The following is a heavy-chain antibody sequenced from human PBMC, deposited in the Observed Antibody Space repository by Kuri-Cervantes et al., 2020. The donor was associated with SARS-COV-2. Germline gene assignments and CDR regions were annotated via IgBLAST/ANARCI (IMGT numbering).Heavy chain of an antibody. CDR2: INPNSGGT. CDR1: GYTFTGYY. CDR3: ARVMIGAFNI. Sequence: ASVKVSCKASGYTFTGYYMHWVRQAPGQGLEWMGWINPNSGGTNYAQKFQGRVTITADESTSTAYMELSSLRSEDTAVYYCARVMIGAFNIWGQGTM. D-gene: IGHD3-10*02. V-gene: IGHV1-2*02. J-gene: IGHJ3*02.